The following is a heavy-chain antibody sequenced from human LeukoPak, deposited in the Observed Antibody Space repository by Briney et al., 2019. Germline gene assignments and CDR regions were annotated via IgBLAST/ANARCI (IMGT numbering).Heavy chain of an antibody. V-gene: IGHV1-2*02. Sequence: ASVKVSCKASGYTFTGYYMHWVRQAPGQGLEWMGWINPNSGGTNYAQKFQGRVTMTRDTAISTAYMELSRLRSDDTAVYYCARDLVDTAMFTGSEEDWFDPWGQGTLVTVSS. D-gene: IGHD5-18*01. J-gene: IGHJ5*02. CDR2: INPNSGGT. CDR1: GYTFTGYY. CDR3: ARDLVDTAMFTGSEEDWFDP.